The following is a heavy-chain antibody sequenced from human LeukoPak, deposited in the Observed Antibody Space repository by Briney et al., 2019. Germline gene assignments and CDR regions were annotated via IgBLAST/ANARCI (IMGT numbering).Heavy chain of an antibody. D-gene: IGHD1-26*01. V-gene: IGHV1-46*01. J-gene: IGHJ4*02. CDR1: GYTFTSYY. CDR3: AREGSGSYFNPSRDFDY. CDR2: INPSGGST. Sequence: ASVKVSCKASGYTFTSYYMHWVRQAPGQGLEWMGIINPSGGSTSYAQKFQGRVTMTRGTSTSTVYMELSSLRSEDTAVYYCAREGSGSYFNPSRDFDYWGQGTLVTVSS.